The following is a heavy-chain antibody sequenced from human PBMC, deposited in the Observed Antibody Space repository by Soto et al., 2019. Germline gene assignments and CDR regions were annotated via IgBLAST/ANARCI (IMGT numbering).Heavy chain of an antibody. J-gene: IGHJ4*02. CDR3: ARDGQLRFLEWLFGIDY. CDR1: GYTFTSYG. V-gene: IGHV1-18*04. D-gene: IGHD3-3*01. CDR2: ISADNGNT. Sequence: QVRLVQSGAEVKKPGASVKVSCKASGYTFTSYGISWVRQAPGQGLEWMGWISADNGNTNYAQKLQGRVTMTTDTSTSSAYMELRSLRSDDTAVYYCARDGQLRFLEWLFGIDYWGQGTLVTVSS.